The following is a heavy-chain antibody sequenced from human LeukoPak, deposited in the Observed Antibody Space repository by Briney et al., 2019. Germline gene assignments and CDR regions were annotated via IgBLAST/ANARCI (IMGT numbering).Heavy chain of an antibody. CDR2: ISGNGGRT. J-gene: IGHJ3*02. CDR1: GFRLSSFG. D-gene: IGHD4-17*01. CDR3: AKDPNGDYVGTFDM. Sequence: AGGSLRLSCAASGFRLSSFGMSWVRQAPGKGPEWVLFISGNGGRTDYAESVKGRFTISRDNSKNTVYLQMNSLRDEDTAAYYCAKDPNGDYVGTFDMWGRGTMVTVSS. V-gene: IGHV3-23*01.